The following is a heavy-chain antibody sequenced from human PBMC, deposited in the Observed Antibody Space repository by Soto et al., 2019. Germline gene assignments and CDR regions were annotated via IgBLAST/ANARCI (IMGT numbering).Heavy chain of an antibody. V-gene: IGHV4-31*03. Sequence: SETLSLTCTVSGGSISSGGYYWSWIRQHPGKGLEWIGYIYYSGSTYYNPSLKSRVTISVDTSKNQFSLKLSSVTAADTAVYYCARARPLEYYYDSSGYLQHWGQGTLVTVSS. CDR2: IYYSGST. CDR3: ARARPLEYYYDSSGYLQH. J-gene: IGHJ1*01. CDR1: GGSISSGGYY. D-gene: IGHD3-22*01.